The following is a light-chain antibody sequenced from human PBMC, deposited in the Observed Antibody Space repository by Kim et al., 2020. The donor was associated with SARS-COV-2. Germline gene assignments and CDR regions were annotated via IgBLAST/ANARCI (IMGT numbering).Light chain of an antibody. Sequence: GQRVTISCSGSSSNLGINIVSWFQQLPGTAPKLLIYGNSQRPSGVPDRFSGSKSGTSASLAISGLQSEDEADYYCAAWDDSLNVWVLGGGTQLTVL. J-gene: IGLJ3*02. CDR1: SSNLGINI. V-gene: IGLV1-44*01. CDR3: AAWDDSLNVWV. CDR2: GNS.